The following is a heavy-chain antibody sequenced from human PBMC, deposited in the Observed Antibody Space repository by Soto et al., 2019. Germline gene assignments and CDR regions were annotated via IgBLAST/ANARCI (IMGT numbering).Heavy chain of an antibody. Sequence: SETLSLTCTVSGGSISSGGYYWSWIRQHPGKGLEWIGYIYYSGSTYYNPSLKSRVTISVDTSKNQFSLKLSSVTAADTAVYYCARSYCSSTSCLLFDYWGQGTLVTVSS. CDR1: GGSISSGGYY. CDR3: ARSYCSSTSCLLFDY. D-gene: IGHD2-2*01. V-gene: IGHV4-31*03. J-gene: IGHJ4*02. CDR2: IYYSGST.